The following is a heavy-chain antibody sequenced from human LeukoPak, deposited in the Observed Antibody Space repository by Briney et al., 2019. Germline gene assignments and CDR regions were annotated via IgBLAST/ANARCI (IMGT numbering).Heavy chain of an antibody. CDR2: INPSGGGT. J-gene: IGHJ4*02. D-gene: IGHD5-18*01. CDR3: ARELGYTQGSHFDY. V-gene: IGHV1-46*01. CDR1: GCTLINYY. Sequence: ASVKVSCKASGCTLINYYMHWVRQAPGQGLEWMGIINPSGGGTTYAQKFQGRVAMTSDTSTSTFYMELSSLRSEDTAMYYCARELGYTQGSHFDYWGQGSQVTVSS.